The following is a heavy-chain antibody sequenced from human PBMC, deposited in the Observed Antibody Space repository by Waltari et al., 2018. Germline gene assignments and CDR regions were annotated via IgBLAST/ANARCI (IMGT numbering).Heavy chain of an antibody. CDR2: ISSSSSTI. CDR1: GFTFSSYS. V-gene: IGHV3-48*04. Sequence: EVQLVESGGGLVQPGGSLRLSCAASGFTFSSYSMNWVRQAPGKGLEWVSYISSSSSTIYYADSVKGRFTISRDNAKNSLYLQMNSLRAEDTAVYYCARDGIVVVPGAFDIWGQGTMVTVSS. J-gene: IGHJ3*02. CDR3: ARDGIVVVPGAFDI. D-gene: IGHD3-22*01.